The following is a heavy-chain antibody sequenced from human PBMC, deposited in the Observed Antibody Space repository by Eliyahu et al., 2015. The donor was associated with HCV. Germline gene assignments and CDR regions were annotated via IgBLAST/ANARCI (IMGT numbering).Heavy chain of an antibody. J-gene: IGHJ6*02. CDR3: ARDIKNDFWSGYRRPYYGMDV. D-gene: IGHD3-3*01. CDR1: GFTFSSYA. V-gene: IGHV3-30*04. CDR2: ISYDGSNK. Sequence: QVQLVESGGGVVQPGRSLRLSCAASGFTFSSYAMPWVRQAPGKRLEWVAVISYDGSNKYYADSVKGRFTISRDNSKNTLYLQMNSLRAEDTAVYYCARDIKNDFWSGYRRPYYGMDVWGQGTTVTVSS.